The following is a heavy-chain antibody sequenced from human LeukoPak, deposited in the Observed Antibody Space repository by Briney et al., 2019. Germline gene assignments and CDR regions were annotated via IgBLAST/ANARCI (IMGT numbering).Heavy chain of an antibody. D-gene: IGHD3-10*01. V-gene: IGHV4-39*07. Sequence: SETLSFTCTVSGGSISSSSYYWGWIRQPPGKGLEWIGSIYYSGSTYYNPSLKSRVTISVDTSKNQFSLKLSSVTAADTAVYYCARDSRVRGVTVDYWGQGTLVTVSS. CDR2: IYYSGST. CDR1: GGSISSSSYY. J-gene: IGHJ4*02. CDR3: ARDSRVRGVTVDY.